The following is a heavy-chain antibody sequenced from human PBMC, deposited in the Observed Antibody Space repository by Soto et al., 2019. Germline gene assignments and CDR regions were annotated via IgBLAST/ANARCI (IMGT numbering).Heavy chain of an antibody. J-gene: IGHJ4*02. CDR1: GGSISSSSYY. V-gene: IGHV4-39*01. Sequence: QLLLQESGPGLVKPSETLSLTCTVSGGSISSSSYYWGWIRQPPGKGLEWIGSMYYSGSTYYNPPRKSRVARSVDTSKNQFSLKLSSVTAADTAVYYCARLRTMVRGVPRPYIDCWGQGTLVTVSS. D-gene: IGHD3-10*01. CDR2: MYYSGST. CDR3: ARLRTMVRGVPRPYIDC.